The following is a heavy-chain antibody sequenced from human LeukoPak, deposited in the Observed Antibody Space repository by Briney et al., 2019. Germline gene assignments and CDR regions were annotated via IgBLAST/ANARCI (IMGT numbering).Heavy chain of an antibody. CDR2: SNHSGST. J-gene: IGHJ3*02. V-gene: IGHV4-34*01. Sequence: PSETLSLTCAVYGGSFSGYYWSWIRQPPGKGLEWIGESNHSGSTNYNPSLKSRVTISVGTSKNQFSLKLSSVTAADTAVYYCARRGRYCSSTSCYMNPRRDAFDIWGQGTMVTVSS. CDR3: ARRGRYCSSTSCYMNPRRDAFDI. D-gene: IGHD2-2*02. CDR1: GGSFSGYY.